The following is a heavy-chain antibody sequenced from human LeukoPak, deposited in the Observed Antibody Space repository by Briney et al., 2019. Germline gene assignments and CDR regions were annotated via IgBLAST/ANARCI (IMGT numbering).Heavy chain of an antibody. CDR2: IVVGSGNT. CDR3: AAFPNCTNGVCFDY. D-gene: IGHD2-8*01. CDR1: GFTFTSSA. Sequence: SVKVSCTASGFTFTSSAMQWVRQARGQRLEWIGWIVVGSGNTNYAQKFQERVTITRDMSTSTAYMELSSLRSEDTAVYYCAAFPNCTNGVCFDYWGQGTLVTVSS. J-gene: IGHJ4*02. V-gene: IGHV1-58*02.